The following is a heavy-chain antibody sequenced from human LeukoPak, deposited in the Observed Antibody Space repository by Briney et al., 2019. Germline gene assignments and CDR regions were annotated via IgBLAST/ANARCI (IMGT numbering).Heavy chain of an antibody. CDR1: GYTFTSYD. D-gene: IGHD6-19*01. J-gene: IGHJ3*02. V-gene: IGHV1-8*01. CDR2: MNPNSGNT. Sequence: ASVKVSCTASGYTFTSYDINWVRQATGQGLEWMGWMNPNSGNTGYAQKFQGRVTMTRNTSISTAYVELSSLRSEDTAVYYCARGQWLVGGDAFDIWGQGTMVTVSS. CDR3: ARGQWLVGGDAFDI.